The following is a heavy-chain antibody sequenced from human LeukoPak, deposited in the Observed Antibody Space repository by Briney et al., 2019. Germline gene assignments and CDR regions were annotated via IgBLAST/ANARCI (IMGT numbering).Heavy chain of an antibody. D-gene: IGHD6-19*01. Sequence: ASVKGSSKASGYTFTNFGISWVRQAPGQGLEWMGWISAYNVNTNYAQKVQGRVTMTTDTSTSTVYMELRSLRSDDTAVYYCARAGGWAREDYKADAFDIWGQGTMVTVSS. V-gene: IGHV1-18*01. CDR2: ISAYNVNT. J-gene: IGHJ3*02. CDR1: GYTFTNFG. CDR3: ARAGGWAREDYKADAFDI.